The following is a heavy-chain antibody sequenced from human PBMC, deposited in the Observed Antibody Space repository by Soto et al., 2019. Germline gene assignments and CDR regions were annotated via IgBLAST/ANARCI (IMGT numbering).Heavy chain of an antibody. D-gene: IGHD2-15*01. CDR2: ISDSGGST. Sequence: EVQLLESGGGLVQPGGYLRLSCAVSGFTFSSYAMTWVRQAPGKGLDWVAAISDSGGSTYYADSVKGRFTISRDNSKNTVYLQMSSLRAEDTAVYYCTLYCSGVTCSGHWGQGTLVTVSS. CDR3: TLYCSGVTCSGH. CDR1: GFTFSSYA. J-gene: IGHJ4*02. V-gene: IGHV3-23*01.